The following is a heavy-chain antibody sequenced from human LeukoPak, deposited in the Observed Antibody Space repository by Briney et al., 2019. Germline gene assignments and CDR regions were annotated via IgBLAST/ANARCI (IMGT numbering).Heavy chain of an antibody. CDR3: ARVRYFWVGGYFDY. J-gene: IGHJ4*02. V-gene: IGHV3-53*01. CDR1: GFTFSSYA. Sequence: GGSLRLSCAASGFTFSSYAMNWVRQAPGRGLEWVSVIYSGGSTYYADSVKGRFTISRDNSKNTLYLQMNSLRAEDTAVYYCARVRYFWVGGYFDYWGQGTLVTVSS. D-gene: IGHD2-21*01. CDR2: IYSGGST.